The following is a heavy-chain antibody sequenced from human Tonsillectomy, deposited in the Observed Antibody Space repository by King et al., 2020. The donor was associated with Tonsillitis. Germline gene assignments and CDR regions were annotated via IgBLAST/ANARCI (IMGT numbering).Heavy chain of an antibody. J-gene: IGHJ4*02. CDR3: VKLTYDSSAYPF. CDR1: GFTFSYYT. Sequence: VQLVESGGGLVQPGGSLRLACSASGFTFSYYTMHWVRQAPGKGLEYVSAISSNGGITYYADSVKGRFTISIDDSKNTLYVQMSSLRAEDTAVYYCVKLTYDSSAYPFWGQGTLVTVSS. V-gene: IGHV3-64*05. D-gene: IGHD3-22*01. CDR2: ISSNGGIT.